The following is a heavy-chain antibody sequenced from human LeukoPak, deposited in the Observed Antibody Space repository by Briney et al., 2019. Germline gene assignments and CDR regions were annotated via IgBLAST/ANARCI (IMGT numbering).Heavy chain of an antibody. V-gene: IGHV3-48*03. Sequence: PGGSLRLSCAASGFTFSSYEMNWVRRAPGKGLKWVSYISSSGTTIYYADSVKGRFTISRDNAKNSLYLQMNSLRAEDTAVYYCARSGGYYYYGLDVWGKGTTVTVSS. J-gene: IGHJ6*04. CDR2: ISSSGTTI. CDR1: GFTFSSYE. D-gene: IGHD3-10*01. CDR3: ARSGGYYYYGLDV.